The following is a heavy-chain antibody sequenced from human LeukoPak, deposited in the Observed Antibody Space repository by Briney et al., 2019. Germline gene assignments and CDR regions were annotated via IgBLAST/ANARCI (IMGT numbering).Heavy chain of an antibody. CDR3: ARRKGGGWLEYQGTFDI. Sequence: PSETLSLTCTVSGGSISRSDYYWGWIRQPPGKGLEWIGSIYYSGSTYYNPSLKSRVTISVDTSKNQFSLELNSVTAADTAVYYCARRKGGGWLEYQGTFDIWGQGTMVTVSS. J-gene: IGHJ3*02. D-gene: IGHD6-19*01. CDR2: IYYSGST. V-gene: IGHV4-39*01. CDR1: GGSISRSDYY.